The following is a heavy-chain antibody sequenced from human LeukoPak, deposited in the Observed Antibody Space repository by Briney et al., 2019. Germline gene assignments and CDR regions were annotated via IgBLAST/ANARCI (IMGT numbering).Heavy chain of an antibody. CDR3: AREVGLYYYDSSGPTSGAFDI. V-gene: IGHV4-59*01. J-gene: IGHJ3*02. CDR1: GGSLSSYY. D-gene: IGHD3-22*01. CDR2: IYYSGST. Sequence: SETLSLTCTVPGGSLSSYYWSWLRQPPGKGLEWIGYIYYSGSTNYNPSLKSRVTISVDTSKNQFSLKLSSVTAADTAVYYCAREVGLYYYDSSGPTSGAFDIWGQGTMVTVSS.